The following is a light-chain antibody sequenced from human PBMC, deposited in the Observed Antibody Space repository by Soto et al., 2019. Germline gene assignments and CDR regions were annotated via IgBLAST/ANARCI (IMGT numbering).Light chain of an antibody. J-gene: IGKJ4*01. CDR1: QSINNR. V-gene: IGKV1-5*01. CDR2: AAS. Sequence: IQMTQSPSTLSASIGDRVTITCRASQSINNRLAWYQQKPGKAPKLLIYAASTLQSGVPSRFSGSGSGTDFTLTISCLQSEDFATYYCQQYYSYRLTFGGGTKVDNK. CDR3: QQYYSYRLT.